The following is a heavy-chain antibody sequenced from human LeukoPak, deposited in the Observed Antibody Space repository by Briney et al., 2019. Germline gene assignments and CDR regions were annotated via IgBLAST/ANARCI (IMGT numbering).Heavy chain of an antibody. CDR1: GESFSVYY. J-gene: IGHJ5*02. CDR2: VHLDGRT. V-gene: IGHV4-34*10. Sequence: PSETLSLTCAVSGESFSVYYWSWIRQPPGKGLEWIGEVHLDGRTNYNPSLESRLTMSVDLSENHISLKLTSVTAADTAVYDCASGGGFSSPLHSSGQGILVTVSS. D-gene: IGHD2-2*01. CDR3: ASGGGFSSPLHS.